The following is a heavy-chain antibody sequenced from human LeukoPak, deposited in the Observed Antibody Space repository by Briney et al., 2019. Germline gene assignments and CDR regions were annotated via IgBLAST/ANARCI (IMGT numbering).Heavy chain of an antibody. J-gene: IGHJ3*02. V-gene: IGHV4-61*01. CDR1: GGSVSSGSYY. Sequence: SETLSLTCTVSGGSVSSGSYYWSWTRQPPGKGLEWIGYISYTGSTNYNPSLKSRITISVDTSKNQFALKLSSVTAADTAVYYCARDRIVSSAFDIWGRGTMVTVSS. CDR2: ISYTGST. CDR3: ARDRIVSSAFDI. D-gene: IGHD5/OR15-5a*01.